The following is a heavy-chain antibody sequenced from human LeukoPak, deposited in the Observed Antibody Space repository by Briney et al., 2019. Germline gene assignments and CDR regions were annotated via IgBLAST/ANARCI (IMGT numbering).Heavy chain of an antibody. CDR3: AKDYTVTGFYFDY. CDR1: GFTFSSYA. J-gene: IGHJ4*02. V-gene: IGHV3-23*01. CDR2: RSGSGGST. Sequence: GGSLRLSCAASGFTFSSYAMSWVRQAPGKGLEGVSARSGSGGSTYYADSVKGRFTISRDNSKNTLYLQMNSLRAEDTAAYYCAKDYTVTGFYFDYWGQGTLVTVSS. D-gene: IGHD4-17*01.